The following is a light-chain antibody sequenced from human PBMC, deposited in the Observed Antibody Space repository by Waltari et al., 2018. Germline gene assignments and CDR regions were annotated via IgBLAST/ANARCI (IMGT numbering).Light chain of an antibody. Sequence: QSALTQPPSASGSPGQSVTISCTGTSSDVGGYNYVSWHQQHPGKAPKVMICEVSKRPSGVPDRFSGSKSGNTASLTVSGLQAEDEADYYCSSYAGSNNLVFGGGTKLTVL. V-gene: IGLV2-8*01. CDR1: SSDVGGYNY. CDR2: EVS. J-gene: IGLJ3*02. CDR3: SSYAGSNNLV.